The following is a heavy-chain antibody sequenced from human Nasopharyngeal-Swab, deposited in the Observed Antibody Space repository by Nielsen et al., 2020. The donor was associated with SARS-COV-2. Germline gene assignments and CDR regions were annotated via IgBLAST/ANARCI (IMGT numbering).Heavy chain of an antibody. CDR2: IYSGGST. V-gene: IGHV3-53*01. J-gene: IGHJ6*02. D-gene: IGHD1-26*01. Sequence: WIRQPPGKGLEWVSVIYSGGSTYYADSVKGRFTISRDNSKNTLYLQMNSLRAEDTAVYYCARDGIWRYSGSYYYYGMDVWGQGTTVTVSS. CDR3: ARDGIWRYSGSYYYYGMDV.